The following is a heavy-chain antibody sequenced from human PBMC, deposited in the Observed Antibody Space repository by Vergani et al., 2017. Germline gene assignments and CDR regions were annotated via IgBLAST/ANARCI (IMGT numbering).Heavy chain of an antibody. D-gene: IGHD1-26*01. J-gene: IGHJ5*02. CDR1: GFTFSSYS. CDR2: ISYDGSNK. Sequence: VQLVESGGGLVKPGGSLRLSCAASGFTFSSYSMNWVRQAPGKGLEWVAVISYDGSNKYYADSVKGRFTISRDNSKNTLYLQMNSLRAEDTAVYYCAKRATAYNWFDPWGQGTLVTVSS. CDR3: AKRATAYNWFDP. V-gene: IGHV3-30*18.